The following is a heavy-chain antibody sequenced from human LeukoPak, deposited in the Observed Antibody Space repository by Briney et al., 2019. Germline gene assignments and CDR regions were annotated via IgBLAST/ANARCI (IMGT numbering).Heavy chain of an antibody. CDR3: AKLRGSSSWYYFDY. D-gene: IGHD6-13*01. CDR2: ISWNSGSI. CDR1: GFTFDDYA. Sequence: PGGSLRLSCAASGFTFDDYAMHWVRHAPGKGLEWVSGISWNSGSIGYADSVKGRFTISRDNAKNSLYLQMNSLRAEDTALYYCAKLRGSSSWYYFDYWGQGTLVTVSS. V-gene: IGHV3-9*01. J-gene: IGHJ4*02.